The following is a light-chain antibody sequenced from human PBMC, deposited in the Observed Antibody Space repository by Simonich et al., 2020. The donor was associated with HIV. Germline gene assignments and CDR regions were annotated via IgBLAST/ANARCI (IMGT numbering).Light chain of an antibody. J-gene: IGLJ2*01. CDR3: SSYTTINTLI. CDR2: DVN. V-gene: IGLV2-8*01. Sequence: QSALTQPPSASGSPGQSVTISCTGTSGDVGGYNYVSWYQQHPGKAPKLIIYDVNQRPSGISDRVSGSKSGNTASLTISGLQAEDEADYYCSSYTTINTLIFGGGTKLTVL. CDR1: SGDVGGYNY.